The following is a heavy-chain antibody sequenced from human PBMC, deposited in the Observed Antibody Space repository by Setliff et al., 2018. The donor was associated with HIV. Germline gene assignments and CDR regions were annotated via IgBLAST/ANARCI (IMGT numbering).Heavy chain of an antibody. CDR2: SYYSGST. CDR1: GVSSSSHY. V-gene: IGHV4-59*11. Sequence: LSLTCTVSGVSSSSHYWSWIRQPPGKGLEWIGYSYYSGSTNYNPSLKSRVTISVDTSKNQFSLRLSSVTAADTAVYFCARVKSGTLGGYVDYWGQGTLVTVSS. D-gene: IGHD3-16*01. CDR3: ARVKSGTLGGYVDY. J-gene: IGHJ4*02.